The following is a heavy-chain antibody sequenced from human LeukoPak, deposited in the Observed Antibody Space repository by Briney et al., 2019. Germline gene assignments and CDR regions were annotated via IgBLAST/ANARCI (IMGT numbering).Heavy chain of an antibody. D-gene: IGHD2-2*01. J-gene: IGHJ4*02. CDR1: GYTFISHG. CDR3: ARDEPIVVVPAGVDY. V-gene: IGHV1-18*01. Sequence: ASVKVSCKASGYTFISHGISWVRQAPGQGLEWMGWISGYNGNTNYTQKFQGRVTMTTDTSTRTAYMELRSLRSDDTAVYYCARDEPIVVVPAGVDYWGQGTLVTVSS. CDR2: ISGYNGNT.